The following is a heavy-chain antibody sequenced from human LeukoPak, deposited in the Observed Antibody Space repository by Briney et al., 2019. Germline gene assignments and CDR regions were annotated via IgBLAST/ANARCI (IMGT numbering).Heavy chain of an antibody. CDR1: GGTFSSYA. J-gene: IGHJ4*02. V-gene: IGHV1-69*13. D-gene: IGHD3-22*01. CDR2: IIPIFGTA. Sequence: ASVKVSCKASGGTFSSYAISWVRQAPGQGLEWMGGIIPIFGTANYAQKFQGRVTITADESTSTAYMELSSLRSEDTAVYYCASFGGGYYYFDYWGQGTLVTVSS. CDR3: ASFGGGYYYFDY.